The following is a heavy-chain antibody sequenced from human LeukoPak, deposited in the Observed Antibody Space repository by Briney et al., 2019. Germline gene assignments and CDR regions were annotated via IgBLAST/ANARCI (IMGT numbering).Heavy chain of an antibody. V-gene: IGHV4-39*01. CDR1: GGSISSSSYY. CDR3: ARHRMYYYDSSGRGVADAFDI. CDR2: IYYSGST. J-gene: IGHJ3*02. D-gene: IGHD3-22*01. Sequence: SETLSLTCTVSGGSISSSSYYWGWIRQPPGKGLEWIGSIYYSGSTYYNPSLKSRVTIFVDTSKNQFSLKLSSVTAADTAVYYCARHRMYYYDSSGRGVADAFDIWGQGTMVTVSS.